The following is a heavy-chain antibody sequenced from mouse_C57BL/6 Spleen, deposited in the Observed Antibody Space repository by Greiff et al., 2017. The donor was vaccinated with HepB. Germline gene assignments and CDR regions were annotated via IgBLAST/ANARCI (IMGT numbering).Heavy chain of an antibody. CDR2: IRSKSSNYAT. CDR3: VRDLWLRRGDWYFDV. CDR1: GFTFNTYA. Sequence: EVQRVESGGGLVQPKGSLKLSCAASGFTFNTYAMHWVRQAPGKGLEWVARIRSKSSNYATYYADSVKDRFTISRDDSQSMLYLQMNNLKTEDTAMYYCVRDLWLRRGDWYFDVWGTGTTVTVSS. V-gene: IGHV10-3*01. J-gene: IGHJ1*03. D-gene: IGHD2-2*01.